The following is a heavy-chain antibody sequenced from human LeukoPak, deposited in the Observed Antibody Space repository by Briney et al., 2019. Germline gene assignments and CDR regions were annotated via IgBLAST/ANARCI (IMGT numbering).Heavy chain of an antibody. V-gene: IGHV3-53*01. Sequence: GSLRLSCAASGFIVRSNYMSWVRQSPRKGLEWVSIMYSGGSTDYADSVKGRFIISRGHSKNTLYLQMNSLRAEDTAVYYCARDRYCSGGSCYGDAFDLWGQGTMVTVSS. CDR2: MYSGGST. CDR3: ARDRYCSGGSCYGDAFDL. J-gene: IGHJ3*01. D-gene: IGHD2-15*01. CDR1: GFIVRSNY.